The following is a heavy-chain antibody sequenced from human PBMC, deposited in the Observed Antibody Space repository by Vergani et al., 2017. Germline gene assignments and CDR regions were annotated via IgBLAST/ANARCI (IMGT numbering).Heavy chain of an antibody. Sequence: VQLLESGPGLVKPSETLSLTCTVSGGSISSYYWSWIRQPPGKGLEWIGYIYYSGSTNYNPSLKSRVTISVDTSKNQFSLKLSSVTAADTAVYYCARDQSGYNYWGQGTLVTVSS. CDR2: IYYSGST. J-gene: IGHJ4*02. D-gene: IGHD5-12*01. CDR3: ARDQSGYNY. CDR1: GGSISSYY. V-gene: IGHV4-59*01.